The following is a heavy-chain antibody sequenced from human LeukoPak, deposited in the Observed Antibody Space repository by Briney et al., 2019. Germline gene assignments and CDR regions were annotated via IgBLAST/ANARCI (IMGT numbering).Heavy chain of an antibody. J-gene: IGHJ4*02. CDR2: FDPEDGET. CDR1: GYTLTELS. CDR3: ATGNLVRGVIGFDY. D-gene: IGHD3-10*01. V-gene: IGHV1-24*01. Sequence: ASVKVSCKVSGYTLTELSMHWVRQAPGKGLEWMGGFDPEDGETIYAQKFQGRVTMTEDTSTATAYMELSSLRSEDTAVYYCATGNLVRGVIGFDYWGQGTLVTVSS.